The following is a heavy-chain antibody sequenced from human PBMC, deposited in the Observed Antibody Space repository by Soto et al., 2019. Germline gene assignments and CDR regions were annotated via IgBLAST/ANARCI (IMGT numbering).Heavy chain of an antibody. Sequence: GGSLRLSCAASGFRFSSYWMHWVRQAPGKGLVWVSRINGDGGTTNYADSVKGRFTISRDNAKNTLFLQMNSLRVEDAAVYYCARVGGSSWHWGQGTLVTVSS. CDR3: ARVGGSSWH. CDR2: INGDGGTT. D-gene: IGHD6-6*01. CDR1: GFRFSSYW. V-gene: IGHV3-74*01. J-gene: IGHJ4*02.